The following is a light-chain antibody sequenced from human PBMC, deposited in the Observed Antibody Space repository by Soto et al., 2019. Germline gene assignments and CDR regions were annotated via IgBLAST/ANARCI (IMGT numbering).Light chain of an antibody. J-gene: IGLJ1*01. V-gene: IGLV1-44*01. CDR1: SSNIGSNP. Sequence: LLTRTPSAYGTPGQSVTISGSGSSSNIGSNPVNWSQQLPGTAPKLLIYSNNRRPSGVPDRFSGSKSDTSASLAISGLQSEDEGDYYCAAWDDSLNVYVFGTGTKGTVL. CDR2: SNN. CDR3: AAWDDSLNVYV.